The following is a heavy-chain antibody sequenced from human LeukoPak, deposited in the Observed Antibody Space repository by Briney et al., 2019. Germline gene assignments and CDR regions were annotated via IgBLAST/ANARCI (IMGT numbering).Heavy chain of an antibody. V-gene: IGHV1-2*02. D-gene: IGHD3-22*01. CDR3: ARDRSRYYDSSGRDY. Sequence: ASVKVSCKASGYTFTGYYMHWVRQAPGQGLEWMGWINPNSGGTNYAQKFQGRVTMTRDTSISTAYMELSRLRSDDTAVYYCARDRSRYYDSSGRDYWGQGTLVTVSS. CDR1: GYTFTGYY. J-gene: IGHJ4*02. CDR2: INPNSGGT.